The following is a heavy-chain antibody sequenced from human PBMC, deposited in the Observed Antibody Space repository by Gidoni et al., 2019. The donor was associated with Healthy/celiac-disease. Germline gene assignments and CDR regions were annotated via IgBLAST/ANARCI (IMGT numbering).Heavy chain of an antibody. CDR1: GYSFTTYW. CDR3: ARQGYCSRTSCYWESDYDYYMDV. D-gene: IGHD2-2*01. V-gene: IGHV5-51*01. J-gene: IGHJ6*03. CDR2: SYPGDSDT. Sequence: EVQLVQSGAEVKKSGESLKISCKGSGYSFTTYWIAWVRQMPGKGLELMGISYPGDSDTRYSPSFQGQVTISADKSISTAYLQWSSLKASDTAMYYCARQGYCSRTSCYWESDYDYYMDVWGKGTTLTVSS.